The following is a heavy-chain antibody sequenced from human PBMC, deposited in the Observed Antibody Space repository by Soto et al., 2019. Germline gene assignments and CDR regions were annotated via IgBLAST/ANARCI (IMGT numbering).Heavy chain of an antibody. J-gene: IGHJ6*02. CDR1: GGSISSYY. CDR2: IYYSGST. D-gene: IGHD2-2*01. CDR3: ARGPASLSYCSSTSCYRSASYYYYYYGMDV. Sequence: LSLTCTVSGGSISSYYWSWIRQPPGKGLEWIGYIYYSGSTNYNPSLKSRVTISVDTSKNQFSLKLSSVTAADTAVYYCARGPASLSYCSSTSCYRSASYYYYYYGMDVWGQGTTVTVSS. V-gene: IGHV4-59*01.